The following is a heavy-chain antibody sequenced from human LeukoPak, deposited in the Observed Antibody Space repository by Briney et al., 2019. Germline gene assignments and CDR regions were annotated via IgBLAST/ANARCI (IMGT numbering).Heavy chain of an antibody. CDR1: GFTFSSYA. CDR3: AKDYPSGVTVPLDH. CDR2: ISVGGDNT. V-gene: IGHV3-23*01. D-gene: IGHD3-10*01. Sequence: GGTLRLSCAASGFTFSSYALTWVRQAAGKGQEWVSTISVGGDNTYYADSVKGRFTISRDNSQSTLYLQMNSLRADDTAIYYCAKDYPSGVTVPLDHWGQGTLVTVSS. J-gene: IGHJ4*02.